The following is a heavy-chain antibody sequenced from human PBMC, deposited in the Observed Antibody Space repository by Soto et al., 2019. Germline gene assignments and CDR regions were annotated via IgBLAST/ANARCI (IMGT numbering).Heavy chain of an antibody. CDR2: IYYSGTT. CDR1: GGSIPSIIYY. J-gene: IGHJ2*01. Sequence: QLQLQESGPGLVKPSETLSLTCSVSGGSIPSIIYYWGWVRQTPGKGLEWIGNIYYSGTTHYNPSLKGRVTISVDTSKNQFSLNLRSVTAADTAMYYCARLRVFGELSRTLYFDLWGRGTLVSVSS. V-gene: IGHV4-39*01. D-gene: IGHD3-10*02. CDR3: ARLRVFGELSRTLYFDL.